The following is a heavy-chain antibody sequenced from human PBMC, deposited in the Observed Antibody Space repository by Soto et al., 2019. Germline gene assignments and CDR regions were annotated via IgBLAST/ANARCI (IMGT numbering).Heavy chain of an antibody. CDR2: IIPIFGTA. V-gene: IGHV1-69*01. D-gene: IGHD4-17*01. CDR1: GGTFSSYA. Sequence: QVQLVQSGAEVKKPGSSVKVSCKASGGTFSSYAISWVRQAPGQGLEWMGGIIPIFGTANYAQKLQGRVTITAEDSTSTASVELSSLRSEDTAIYYCAHSVTRGFDAYDIWGQVTMVTVSS. J-gene: IGHJ3*02. CDR3: AHSVTRGFDAYDI.